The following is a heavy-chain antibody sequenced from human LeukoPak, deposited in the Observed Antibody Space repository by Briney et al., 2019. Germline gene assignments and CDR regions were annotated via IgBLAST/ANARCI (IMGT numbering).Heavy chain of an antibody. J-gene: IGHJ3*02. D-gene: IGHD5-24*01. CDR1: GGSISSYY. CDR2: IFYSGTT. V-gene: IGHV4-59*01. Sequence: SETLSLTCTVSGGSISSYYWSWIRQPPGKGLEWIGFIFYSGTTNYNPSLKSRVTISVDTSKNQFSLKLSSVTAADTAVYYCARDANVEMAQYDAFDIWGQGTMVTVSS. CDR3: ARDANVEMAQYDAFDI.